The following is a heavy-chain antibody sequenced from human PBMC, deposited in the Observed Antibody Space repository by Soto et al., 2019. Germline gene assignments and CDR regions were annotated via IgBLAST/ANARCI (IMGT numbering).Heavy chain of an antibody. CDR2: ISSSGSTI. Sequence: GGSLRLSCAASGFAFSDPYMSWIRQAPGKGLEWISYISSSGSTIYYADSVKGRVTISRDNAKKSLYLQMDSLTADDTAVYYCARGGASVTTPFDYWGQGTQVTVSS. CDR3: ARGGASVTTPFDY. J-gene: IGHJ4*02. V-gene: IGHV3-11*01. D-gene: IGHD4-17*01. CDR1: GFAFSDPY.